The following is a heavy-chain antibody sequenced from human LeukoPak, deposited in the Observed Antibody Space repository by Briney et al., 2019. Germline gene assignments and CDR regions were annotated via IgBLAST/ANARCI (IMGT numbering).Heavy chain of an antibody. CDR3: ARDGRYFDWSPTYYYYYYMDV. Sequence: ASVKVSCKASGYTFTSYYMHWVRQAPGQGLEWMGIINPSGGSTSYAQKFQGRVTMTRDTSTSTVYMELSSLRSEDTAVYYCARDGRYFDWSPTYYYYYYMDVWGKGTTVTVSS. CDR2: INPSGGST. CDR1: GYTFTSYY. D-gene: IGHD3-9*01. V-gene: IGHV1-46*01. J-gene: IGHJ6*03.